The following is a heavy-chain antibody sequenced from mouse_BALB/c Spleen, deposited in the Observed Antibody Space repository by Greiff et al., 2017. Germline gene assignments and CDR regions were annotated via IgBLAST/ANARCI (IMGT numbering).Heavy chain of an antibody. J-gene: IGHJ4*01. CDR1: GFTFSSFG. Sequence: EVKLVESGGGLVQPGGSRKLSCAASGFTFSSFGMHWVRQAPEKGLEWVAYISSGSSTIYYADTVKGRFTISRDNPKNTLFLQMTSLRSEDTAMYYCARQDYEGAMDYWGQGTSVTVSS. D-gene: IGHD2-4*01. CDR2: ISSGSSTI. V-gene: IGHV5-17*02. CDR3: ARQDYEGAMDY.